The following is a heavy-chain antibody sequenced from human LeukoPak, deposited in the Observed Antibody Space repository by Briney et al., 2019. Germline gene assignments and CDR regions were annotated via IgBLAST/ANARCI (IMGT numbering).Heavy chain of an antibody. Sequence: SETLSLTCTVSGGSISSYYWSWIRQPPGKGLEWIGYIYYSGSTNYNPSLKSRVTISVDTSKNQFSLKLSSVTAADTAVYYCARDPPPKGYFDWLLSYFDLWGRGTLVTVSS. CDR2: IYYSGST. V-gene: IGHV4-59*12. CDR1: GGSISSYY. D-gene: IGHD3-9*01. CDR3: ARDPPPKGYFDWLLSYFDL. J-gene: IGHJ2*01.